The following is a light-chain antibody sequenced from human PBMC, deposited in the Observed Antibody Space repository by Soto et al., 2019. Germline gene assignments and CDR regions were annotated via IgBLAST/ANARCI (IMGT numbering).Light chain of an antibody. V-gene: IGLV2-14*01. Sequence: QSALTQPASVSGSPGQRITISCTGTSSDVGGYNYVSWYQQHPGTAPKLMIYDVTNRPSGVSNRFSGSKSGNTASLTSPGLQDEDEDDYYCSSNTSSGSYVFGHGNKLTVL. CDR2: DVT. CDR3: SSNTSSGSYV. J-gene: IGLJ1*01. CDR1: SSDVGGYNY.